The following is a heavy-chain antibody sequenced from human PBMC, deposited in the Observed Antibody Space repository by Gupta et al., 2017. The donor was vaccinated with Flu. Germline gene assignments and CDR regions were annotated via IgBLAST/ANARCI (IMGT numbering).Heavy chain of an antibody. V-gene: IGHV1-46*01. CDR1: GYTFSIYY. CDR2: INPSGGST. D-gene: IGHD4-17*01. Sequence: QVQLVQSGAEVKKPGASVHISCKASGYTFSIYYIHWLRQAPGQGLEWMGIINPSGGSTTYAQKFQDRITLTRDTSRNIVYLDLNSLQSQDTAIYYCARGTQRGSGDETLGDFWGQGTLVTVSS. J-gene: IGHJ4*02. CDR3: ARGTQRGSGDETLGDF.